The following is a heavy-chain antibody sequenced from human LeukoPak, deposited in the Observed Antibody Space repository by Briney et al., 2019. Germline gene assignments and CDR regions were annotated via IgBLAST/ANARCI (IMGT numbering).Heavy chain of an antibody. Sequence: GASVKVSCTASGYTFTSYSMHWVRQAPGQGLEWMGWINPNSGGTNYAQKFQGRVTMTRDTSISTAYMELSRLRSDDTAVYYCARDRLRYFDWLSLYGMDVWGQGTTVTVSS. CDR2: INPNSGGT. J-gene: IGHJ6*02. V-gene: IGHV1-2*02. CDR1: GYTFTSYS. CDR3: ARDRLRYFDWLSLYGMDV. D-gene: IGHD3-9*01.